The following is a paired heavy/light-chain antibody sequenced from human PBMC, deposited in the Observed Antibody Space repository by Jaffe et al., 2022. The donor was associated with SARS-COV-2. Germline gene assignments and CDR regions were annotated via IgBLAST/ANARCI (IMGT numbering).Light chain of an antibody. Sequence: DIVMAQSPDSLAVSLGERATIHCKSSQSVLYSSNNKNYLAWYQQKPGQPPKLLIYWASTRESGIPDRFSGSGSGTDFTLTISSLQAEDVAVYHCQQYYTTPYTFGQGTKLEIK. V-gene: IGKV4-1*01. CDR2: WAS. CDR3: QQYYTTPYT. J-gene: IGKJ2*01. CDR1: QSVLYSSNNKNY.
Heavy chain of an antibody. V-gene: IGHV3-74*01. CDR1: GFTFSNYW. CDR2: ISSDGTST. J-gene: IGHJ6*02. D-gene: IGHD2-15*01. CDR3: ARDRGLLLYGMDV. Sequence: EVQLVESGGGSVQPGGSRRLSCAASGFTFSNYWMHWVRQVPGKGLVWVSRISSDGTSTSYADSVKGRFTISRDNARNTLNLQMNSLRAEDTAVYYCARDRGLLLYGMDVWGQGTTVSVSS.